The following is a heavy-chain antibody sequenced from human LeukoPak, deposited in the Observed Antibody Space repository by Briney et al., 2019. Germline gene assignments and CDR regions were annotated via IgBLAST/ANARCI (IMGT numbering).Heavy chain of an antibody. D-gene: IGHD3-10*01. CDR3: ARQGIRYYYGSGSPFFDY. CDR2: INHSGST. J-gene: IGHJ4*02. V-gene: IGHV4-34*01. CDR1: GGSFSGYY. Sequence: PSETLSLTCAVYGGSFSGYYWSWIRQPPGKGLEWIGEINHSGSTNYNPSLKSRVTISVDTSKNQFSLKLSSVTAADTAVYYCARQGIRYYYGSGSPFFDYWGQGTLVTVSS.